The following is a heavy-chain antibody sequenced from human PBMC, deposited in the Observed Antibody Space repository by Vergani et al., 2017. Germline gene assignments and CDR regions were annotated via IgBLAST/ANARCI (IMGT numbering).Heavy chain of an antibody. CDR1: GYSFTNYW. CDR3: ARLYGRDSSGSKYFDY. CDR2: INPAESVT. J-gene: IGHJ4*02. D-gene: IGHD3-22*01. V-gene: IGHV5-51*01. Sequence: EVQLVQSGTEVKKPGESLNISCQISGYSFTNYWIGWVRQMPGKGLEWMGIINPAESVTRYSPSFQGQVTISVDKSISTAYLQRSSLRASDSAMYYCARLYGRDSSGSKYFDYWGQGTLGTVSS.